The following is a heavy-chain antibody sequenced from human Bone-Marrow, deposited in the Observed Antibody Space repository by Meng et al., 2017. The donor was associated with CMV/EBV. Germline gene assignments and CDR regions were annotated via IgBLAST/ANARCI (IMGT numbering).Heavy chain of an antibody. CDR1: GYSFTGYY. CDR3: AREVYITMFDP. Sequence: ASVKVSCKASGYSFTGYYMHWVRQAPGQGLEWMGVINSNSGDTQYVQKFQGRVTMTRDTSISTGYMELSRLRSDDTAVYYCAREVYITMFDPWGQGTLVTVYS. D-gene: IGHD3-10*01. V-gene: IGHV1-2*02. J-gene: IGHJ5*02. CDR2: INSNSGDT.